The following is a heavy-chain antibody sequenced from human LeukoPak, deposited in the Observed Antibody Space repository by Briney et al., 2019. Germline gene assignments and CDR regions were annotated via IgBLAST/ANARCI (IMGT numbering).Heavy chain of an antibody. J-gene: IGHJ3*01. D-gene: IGHD3-22*01. Sequence: GGSLRLSRAASGFNFSWYWLYWVRHAPGKGLVWVAHINPDGTTTNYGDFVKGRFTISRDNAKKTLFLQMSSLRAEDTALYYCATLTHYDSRSFAFDVWGQGTMVTVSS. CDR1: GFNFSWYW. CDR3: ATLTHYDSRSFAFDV. V-gene: IGHV3-74*01. CDR2: INPDGTTT.